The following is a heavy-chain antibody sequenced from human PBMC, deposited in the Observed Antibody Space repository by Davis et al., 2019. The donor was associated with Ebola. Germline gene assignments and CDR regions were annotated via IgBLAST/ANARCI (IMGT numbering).Heavy chain of an antibody. J-gene: IGHJ4*02. CDR3: ARQSSSSWGDY. CDR1: GGSISNTYYY. CDR2: VYYSGST. D-gene: IGHD6-6*01. V-gene: IGHV4-39*01. Sequence: SETLSLTCTVPGGSISNTYYYWGWIRQPPGKGLEWIGSVYYSGSTYYNPSLKSRVTISVDTSKNQFSLKLTSVTTADTAVYYCARQSSSSWGDYWGQGTLVTVSS.